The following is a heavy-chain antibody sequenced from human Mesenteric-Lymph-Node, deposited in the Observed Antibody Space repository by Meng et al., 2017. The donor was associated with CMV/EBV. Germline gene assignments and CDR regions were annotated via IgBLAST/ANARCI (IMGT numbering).Heavy chain of an antibody. Sequence: SLKISCAVSGFAFDDYTMHWVRQAPGKGLEWVASISWNSGSIGYADSVKGRFTISRDNAKNSLYLQMNSLRAEDTAVYFCARARYFDLKYYFDYWGQGTLVTVSS. CDR2: ISWNSGSI. CDR3: ARARYFDLKYYFDY. CDR1: GFAFDDYT. V-gene: IGHV3-9*01. D-gene: IGHD3-9*01. J-gene: IGHJ4*02.